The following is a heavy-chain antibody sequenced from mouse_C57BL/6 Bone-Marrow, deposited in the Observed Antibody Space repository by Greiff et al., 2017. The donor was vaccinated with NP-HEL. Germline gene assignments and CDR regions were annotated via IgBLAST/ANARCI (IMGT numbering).Heavy chain of an antibody. J-gene: IGHJ3*01. V-gene: IGHV1-81*01. CDR2: IYPRSGNT. CDR3: ARSLLLRQAAWFAY. Sequence: QVQLQQSGAELARPGASVKLSCKASGYTFTSYGISWVKQRPGQGLEWIGEIYPRSGNTYYNEKFKGKATLTADKSSSTAYMELRSLTSEDSAVDFCARSLLLRQAAWFAYWGQGTLVTVSA. CDR1: GYTFTSYG. D-gene: IGHD1-1*01.